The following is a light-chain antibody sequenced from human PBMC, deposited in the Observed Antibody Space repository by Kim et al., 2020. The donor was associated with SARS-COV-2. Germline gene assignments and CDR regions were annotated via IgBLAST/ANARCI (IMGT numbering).Light chain of an antibody. CDR2: SNN. CDR1: SSNIGSNT. Sequence: VLTQPPSASGTPGQRVTISCSGSSSNIGSNTVNWYQQLPGTAPKLLIYSNNQRPSGVPDRFSGSKSGTSASLAISGLQSEDEADYYCAAWDDSLNGWVFGGGTQLTVL. CDR3: AAWDDSLNGWV. V-gene: IGLV1-44*01. J-gene: IGLJ3*02.